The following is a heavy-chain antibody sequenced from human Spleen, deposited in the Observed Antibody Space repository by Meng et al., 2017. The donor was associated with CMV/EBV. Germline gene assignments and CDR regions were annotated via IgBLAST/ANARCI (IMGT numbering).Heavy chain of an antibody. V-gene: IGHV5-51*01. CDR3: ARQGGRPGWFDP. Sequence: GESLKISCKGSGYKFPIYWIGWVRQVPGNGLEWMGSIYPGDSDTRYSPSFQGQVTISADKSINTAYLQWSSLKASDTAMYYCARQGGRPGWFDPWGQGTLVTVSS. CDR1: GYKFPIYW. CDR2: IYPGDSDT. J-gene: IGHJ5*02. D-gene: IGHD7-27*01.